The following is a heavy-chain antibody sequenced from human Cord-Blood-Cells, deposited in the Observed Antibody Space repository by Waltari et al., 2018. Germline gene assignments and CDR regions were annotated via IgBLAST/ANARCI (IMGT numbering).Heavy chain of an antibody. CDR2: RNPNSCNT. CDR1: GYTFTSYD. V-gene: IGHV1-8*03. CDR3: ARGVWDYWYFDL. D-gene: IGHD1-26*01. J-gene: IGHJ2*01. Sequence: QVQLVQSEAEVKKPGASVKVSCKASGYTFTSYDINWVRQATGQGLEWMGWRNPNSCNTGYAQKFQGRVTIPRNTSISTAYMELSSLRSEDTAVYYCARGVWDYWYFDLWGRGTLVTVSS.